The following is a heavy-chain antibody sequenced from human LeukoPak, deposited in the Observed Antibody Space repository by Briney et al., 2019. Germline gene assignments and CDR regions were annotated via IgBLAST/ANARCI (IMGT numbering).Heavy chain of an antibody. V-gene: IGHV3-30*18. CDR2: ISYDGSNK. D-gene: IGHD6-19*01. CDR1: GFTFSSYG. Sequence: GRSLRLSCAASGFTFSSYGMHWVRQAPGKGLEWVAVISYDGSNKYYADSVKGRFTISRDNSKNTLYLQMNSLRAEDTAVYYCAKDRDGSGWYPHFDYWGQGTLVTVSS. J-gene: IGHJ4*02. CDR3: AKDRDGSGWYPHFDY.